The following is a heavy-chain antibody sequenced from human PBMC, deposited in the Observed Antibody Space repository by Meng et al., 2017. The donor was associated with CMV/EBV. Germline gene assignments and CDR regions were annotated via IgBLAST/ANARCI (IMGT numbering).Heavy chain of an antibody. Sequence: GSLRLSCTVSGGSVSSGSYYWSWIRQPPGKGLEWIGYIYYSGSTNYNPSLKSQVTISLDTSENQFSLKLSSVSATDTAVYYCASVYYYDSSGYHYGAFDIWGQGTMVTVSS. CDR3: ASVYYYDSSGYHYGAFDI. CDR1: GGSVSSGSYY. CDR2: IYYSGST. V-gene: IGHV4-61*01. D-gene: IGHD3-22*01. J-gene: IGHJ3*02.